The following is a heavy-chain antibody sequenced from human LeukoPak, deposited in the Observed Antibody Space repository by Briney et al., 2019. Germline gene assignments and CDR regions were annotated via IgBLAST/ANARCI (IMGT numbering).Heavy chain of an antibody. D-gene: IGHD2-8*01. J-gene: IGHJ4*02. V-gene: IGHV4-31*03. CDR2: IYYSGST. CDR1: GGSISSGGYY. Sequence: PSETLSLTCTVSGGSISSGGYYWTWIRQHPGKGLEWIGYIYYSGSTYYNPSLKSRVTISVDTSKNQFSLKLSSVTAADTAVYYCARIEKWVYYFDYWGQGTLVTASS. CDR3: ARIEKWVYYFDY.